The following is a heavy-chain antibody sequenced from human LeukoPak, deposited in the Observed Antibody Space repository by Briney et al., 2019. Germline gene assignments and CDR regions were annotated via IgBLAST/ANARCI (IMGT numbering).Heavy chain of an antibody. CDR3: ARGSVAKNGPPFDY. CDR2: IYYSGST. V-gene: IGHV4-30-4*01. D-gene: IGHD3-10*01. Sequence: SQTLSLTCTVSGGSISSGDYYWSWIRQPPGKGLEWIGYIYYSGSTNYNPSLKSRVTISVDTSKNQFSLKLSSVTAADTAVYFWARGSVAKNGPPFDYWGQGTLVTVSS. J-gene: IGHJ4*02. CDR1: GGSISSGDYY.